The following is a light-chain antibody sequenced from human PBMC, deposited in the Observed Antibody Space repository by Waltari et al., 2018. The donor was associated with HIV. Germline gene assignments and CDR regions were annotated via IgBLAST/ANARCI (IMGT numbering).Light chain of an antibody. J-gene: IGLJ3*02. CDR2: EVS. Sequence: QSALTQPASVSGSPGQSITISCTGTRSDVGTYNLVSGYQQRPGKAPKLIISEVSPRPAGVAQLFSGSTSANTASSTISGLQAEDEADYYCCSYARSTNWVFGGGTQLTVL. V-gene: IGLV2-23*02. CDR1: RSDVGTYNL. CDR3: CSYARSTNWV.